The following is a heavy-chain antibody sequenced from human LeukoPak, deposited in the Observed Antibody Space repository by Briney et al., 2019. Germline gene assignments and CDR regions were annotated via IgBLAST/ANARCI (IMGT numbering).Heavy chain of an antibody. D-gene: IGHD3-9*01. CDR3: ARDKGGDDILTGYFDY. CDR1: GYTFTSYY. CDR2: INPSGGST. Sequence: ASVKVSCKASGYTFTSYYMHWVRQAPGQGLEWMGIINPSGGSTTYAQKFQGRVTITRDTSTSTVYMELSSLRSEDTAVYYCARDKGGDDILTGYFDYWGQGSLVTVSS. V-gene: IGHV1-46*01. J-gene: IGHJ4*02.